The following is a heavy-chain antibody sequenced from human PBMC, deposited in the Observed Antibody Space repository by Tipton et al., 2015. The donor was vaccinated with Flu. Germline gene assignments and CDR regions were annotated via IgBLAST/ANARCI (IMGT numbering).Heavy chain of an antibody. Sequence: VQLVQSGAEVKKAGESLKISCKGSGYTFSNDWIGWVRQRPGKGLEWMGIIYPGDSDTRYSPSFQGQVTISVDKSISTAYLQWSSLGASDTAVYYCVRQYELVTHYSYGVDVWGQGTTVTVS. CDR2: IYPGDSDT. J-gene: IGHJ6*02. V-gene: IGHV5-51*01. D-gene: IGHD1-26*01. CDR3: VRQYELVTHYSYGVDV. CDR1: GYTFSNDW.